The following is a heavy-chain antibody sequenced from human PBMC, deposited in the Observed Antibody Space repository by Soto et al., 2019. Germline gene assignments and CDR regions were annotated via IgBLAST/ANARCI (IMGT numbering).Heavy chain of an antibody. CDR1: GYTFTSYG. J-gene: IGHJ5*02. Sequence: GASVKVSCKASGYTFTSYGISWVRQAPGQGLEWMGWISAYNGNTNYAQKLQGRVTMTTDTSTSTAYMELRSLRAEDTAVYYCAKDYRNMVLGEPHWFDPWGQGTLVTVSS. CDR2: ISAYNGNT. CDR3: AKDYRNMVLGEPHWFDP. V-gene: IGHV1-18*01. D-gene: IGHD3-10*01.